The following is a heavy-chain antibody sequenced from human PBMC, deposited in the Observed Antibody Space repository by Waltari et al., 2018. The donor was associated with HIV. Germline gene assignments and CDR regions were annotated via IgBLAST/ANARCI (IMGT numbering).Heavy chain of an antibody. J-gene: IGHJ6*02. CDR2: ISWNSGSI. D-gene: IGHD3-10*01. CDR3: AKGTAEYYGSGRLGV. V-gene: IGHV3-9*01. Sequence: EVQLVESGGGWVQPGRSLRLSCAASGFTFDDYAMHWVRQAPGKGLEWVSGISWNSGSIGYADSVKGRFTISRDNAKNSLYLQMNSLRAEDTALYYCAKGTAEYYGSGRLGVWGQGTTVTVSS. CDR1: GFTFDDYA.